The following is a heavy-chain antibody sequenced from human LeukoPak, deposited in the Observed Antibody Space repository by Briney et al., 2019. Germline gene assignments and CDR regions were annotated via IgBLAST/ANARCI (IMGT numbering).Heavy chain of an antibody. D-gene: IGHD3-22*01. J-gene: IGHJ3*02. Sequence: SVKVSCKTFGGGFSSFAITWVRQAPGQGLEWMGGIIPISGTTKYAQKFQGRVTITADESTSTVYMELSSLRSEDTAMYYCARVVVVITNDISDIWGQGTMVIVSS. CDR1: GGGFSSFA. CDR3: ARVVVVITNDISDI. V-gene: IGHV1-69*13. CDR2: IIPISGTT.